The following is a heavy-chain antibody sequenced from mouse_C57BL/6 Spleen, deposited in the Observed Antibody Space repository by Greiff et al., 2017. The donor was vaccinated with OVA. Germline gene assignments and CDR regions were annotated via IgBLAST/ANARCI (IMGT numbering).Heavy chain of an antibody. Sequence: QVQLQQPGAELVKPGASVKMSCKASGYTFTSYWITWVKRRPGQGLEWIGDIYPGSGSTNYNEKFKSKATLTVDTSSSTAYMQLSSLTSEDSAVYYCAREWLRREGYFDYWGQGTTLTVSS. CDR2: IYPGSGST. J-gene: IGHJ2*01. V-gene: IGHV1-55*01. CDR3: AREWLRREGYFDY. D-gene: IGHD2-2*01. CDR1: GYTFTSYW.